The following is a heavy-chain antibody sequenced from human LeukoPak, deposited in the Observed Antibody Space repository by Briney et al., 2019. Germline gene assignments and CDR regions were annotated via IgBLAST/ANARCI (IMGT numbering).Heavy chain of an antibody. J-gene: IGHJ5*02. CDR3: ARGRVYYYDSSGYYNWFDP. CDR2: MNPNSGNT. D-gene: IGHD3-22*01. V-gene: IGHV1-8*01. Sequence: ASVKVSCKASGYTFTSYDINWVRQATGQGLEWMGWMNPNSGNTGYAQKFQGRVTMTRNTSISTAYMELSSLRSEDTAVYYCARGRVYYYDSSGYYNWFDPWGQGTLVTGSS. CDR1: GYTFTSYD.